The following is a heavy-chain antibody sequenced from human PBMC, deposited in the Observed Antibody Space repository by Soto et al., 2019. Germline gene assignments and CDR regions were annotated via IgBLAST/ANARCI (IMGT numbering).Heavy chain of an antibody. Sequence: QLQLQESGSGLVKPSQTLSLTCAVSGGSISSGGYSWSWIRQPPGKGMEWIGYIYHSGSTYYNPSLKSRVTISVDRSKNQFSLKLSSVTAADTAVYYCARAGGLGAVAVDYWGQGTLVTVSS. D-gene: IGHD6-19*01. CDR3: ARAGGLGAVAVDY. V-gene: IGHV4-30-2*01. J-gene: IGHJ4*02. CDR2: IYHSGST. CDR1: GGSISSGGYS.